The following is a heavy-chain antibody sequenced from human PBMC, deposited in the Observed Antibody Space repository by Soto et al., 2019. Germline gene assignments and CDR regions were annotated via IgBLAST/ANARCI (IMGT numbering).Heavy chain of an antibody. Sequence: QVQLVQSGAEVKKSGSSVKVSCKASGGTFSSYAISWVRQAPGQGLEWMGVLIPTFGSPNYAQRFQGRVTITADEYTTTAFMELSSLRSEDTAVYYCARDERYCTSGVCPYALDVWGQGTTITVSS. D-gene: IGHD2-8*01. V-gene: IGHV1-69*01. J-gene: IGHJ6*02. CDR3: ARDERYCTSGVCPYALDV. CDR2: LIPTFGSP. CDR1: GGTFSSYA.